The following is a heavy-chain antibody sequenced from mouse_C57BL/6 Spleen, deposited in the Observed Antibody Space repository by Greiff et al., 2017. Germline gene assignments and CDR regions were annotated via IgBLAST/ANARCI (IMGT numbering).Heavy chain of an antibody. J-gene: IGHJ4*01. CDR3: TRGGYYYGSSCEDAMDY. CDR2: IYPGNSDT. V-gene: IGHV1-5*01. D-gene: IGHD1-1*01. CDR1: GYTFTSYW. Sequence: EVQLQQSGTVLARPGASVKMSCKTSGYTFTSYWMHWVKQRPGQGLEWIGAIYPGNSDTSYNQKFKGKAKLTAVTSASTAYMELSSLTNEDSAVYYCTRGGYYYGSSCEDAMDYWGQGTSVTVSS.